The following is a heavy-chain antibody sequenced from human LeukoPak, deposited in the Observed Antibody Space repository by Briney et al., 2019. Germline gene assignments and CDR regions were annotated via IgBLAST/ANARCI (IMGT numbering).Heavy chain of an antibody. CDR1: GYTFTSDG. J-gene: IGHJ5*02. Sequence: ASVKVSCKASGYTFTSDGISWVRQAPGQGLEWMGWISAYNGNTNYAQKLQGRVTMTTDTSTSTAYMGLRSLRSDDTAVYYCAREGGYCSSTSCSAFDPWGQGTLVTVSS. CDR3: AREGGYCSSTSCSAFDP. D-gene: IGHD2-2*01. V-gene: IGHV1-18*01. CDR2: ISAYNGNT.